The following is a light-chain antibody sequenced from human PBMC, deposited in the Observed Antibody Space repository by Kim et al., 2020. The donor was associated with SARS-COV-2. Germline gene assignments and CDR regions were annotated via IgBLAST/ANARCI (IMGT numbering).Light chain of an antibody. CDR1: SGSIASKY. CDR2: GDD. J-gene: IGLJ3*02. CDR3: QSYDNDNHGV. Sequence: NFMLTQPHSVSESPGKTVSISCTRSSGSIASKYVQWYQRRPGSASTTLIYGDDQRPSGVPDRFSASIDTSSNSASLIISGLKTEDEADYYCQSYDNDNHGVFGGGTQLTVL. V-gene: IGLV6-57*04.